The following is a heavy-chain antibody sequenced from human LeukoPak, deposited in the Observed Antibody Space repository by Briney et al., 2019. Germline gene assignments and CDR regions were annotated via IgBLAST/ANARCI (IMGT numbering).Heavy chain of an antibody. V-gene: IGHV3-21*01. D-gene: IGHD5-24*01. Sequence: GGSLRLSCAASGFTFSFYNMTWVRQAPGKGLEWVSSMSNSGTYIYYADSVKGRFTISRDNAMNSLYLQMNSLRAEDTAMYYCARSGMASIPNWFDPWGQGTLVTVSS. CDR3: ARSGMASIPNWFDP. CDR1: GFTFSFYN. CDR2: MSNSGTYI. J-gene: IGHJ5*02.